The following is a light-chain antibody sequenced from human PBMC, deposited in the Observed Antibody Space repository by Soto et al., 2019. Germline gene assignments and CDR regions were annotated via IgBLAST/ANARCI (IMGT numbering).Light chain of an antibody. V-gene: IGKV4-1*01. CDR2: WAA. Sequence: DIVMTQSPDSLAVSLGERATINCKSSQSVLYSTNNKNYLAWYQQKRAQPPKLLIYWAATRESGVPDRFSGSGSGTDFTLTISSLQAEDVAVYYCQQYYITPLTFGGGTKVEI. J-gene: IGKJ4*01. CDR3: QQYYITPLT. CDR1: QSVLYSTNNKNY.